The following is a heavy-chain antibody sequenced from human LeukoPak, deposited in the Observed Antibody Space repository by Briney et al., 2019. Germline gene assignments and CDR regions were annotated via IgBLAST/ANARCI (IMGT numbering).Heavy chain of an antibody. D-gene: IGHD3-10*01. V-gene: IGHV4-39*07. Sequence: SETLSLTCTVSGDSISSSSSYWGWIRQPPGKGLEWIGSIYYSGSTYYNTSLKSRVTISVDTSKNQFSLNLSSVTAADTAVYYCARSDGYGLVGIWGQGTMITVSS. CDR1: GDSISSSSSY. CDR3: ARSDGYGLVGI. CDR2: IYYSGST. J-gene: IGHJ3*02.